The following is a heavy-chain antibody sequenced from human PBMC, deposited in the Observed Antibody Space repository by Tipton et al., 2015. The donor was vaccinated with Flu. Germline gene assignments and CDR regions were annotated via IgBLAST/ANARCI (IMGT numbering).Heavy chain of an antibody. CDR3: ARDSAAHYGMDV. V-gene: IGHV4-4*07. D-gene: IGHD6-13*01. CDR2: ISTSGST. Sequence: LRLSCTVSGGSVTSSYWSWIRQPAGKGLEWIGRISTSGSTNYNASLESRVTMSRDTSKNHFSLRLSSATAADTAVYYCARDSAAHYGMDVWGQGTTVTVSS. CDR1: GGSVTSSY. J-gene: IGHJ6*02.